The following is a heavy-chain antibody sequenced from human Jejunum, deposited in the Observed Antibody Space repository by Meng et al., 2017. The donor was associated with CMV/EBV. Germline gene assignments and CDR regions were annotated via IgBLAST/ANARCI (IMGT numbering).Heavy chain of an antibody. J-gene: IGHJ6*02. CDR3: AKEGVLYGMDV. V-gene: IGHV1-46*01. D-gene: IGHD4/OR15-4a*01. CDR1: GYIFTDYY. Sequence: KAYGYIFTDYYIHWVRQAPGQGIEWMALINPSGYNTNYTQKFQGRITVTRDTSTRTVYMELNNLTFEDTAVYYCAKEGVLYGMDVWGQGTTVTVSS. CDR2: INPSGYNT.